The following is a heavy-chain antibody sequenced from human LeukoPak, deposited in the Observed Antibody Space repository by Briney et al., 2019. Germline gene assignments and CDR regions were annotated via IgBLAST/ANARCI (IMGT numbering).Heavy chain of an antibody. CDR1: GGTFSSYA. V-gene: IGHV1-69*05. CDR2: IIPIFGTA. Sequence: ASVKVSCKASGGTFSSYAISWVRQAPGQGLEWMGGIIPIFGTANYAQKFQGRVTITTDESTSTAYMELSSLRSEGTAVYYCARDDYSSSWYKLDYWGQGTLVTVSS. J-gene: IGHJ4*02. D-gene: IGHD6-13*01. CDR3: ARDDYSSSWYKLDY.